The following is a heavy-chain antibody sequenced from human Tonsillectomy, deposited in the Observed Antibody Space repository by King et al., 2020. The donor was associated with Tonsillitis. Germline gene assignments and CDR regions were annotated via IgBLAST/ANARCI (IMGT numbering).Heavy chain of an antibody. Sequence: QLQESGPGLVKPSQTLSLTCTVSGGSISSGSYYCSWIRQPAGKGLEWIGRIYTSGSTNYNPSLKSRVTMSVDTSKNQFSLKLSSVTAADTAVYYCARDRPYYYGSGNWFDPWGQGTLVTVSS. D-gene: IGHD3-10*01. CDR2: IYTSGST. V-gene: IGHV4-61*02. CDR1: GGSISSGSYY. J-gene: IGHJ5*02. CDR3: ARDRPYYYGSGNWFDP.